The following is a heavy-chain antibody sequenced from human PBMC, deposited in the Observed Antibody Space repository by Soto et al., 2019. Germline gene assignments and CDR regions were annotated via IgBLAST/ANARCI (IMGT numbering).Heavy chain of an antibody. V-gene: IGHV1-2*02. Sequence: ASVKVSCKASGYTFTGHYIHWVRQAPEQGPEWMGEIGPESGATRYAQKFQGRVTMTRDTSISTAHMELSRLRSDDTAVYYCARSPMGYCSSSTCQGTWFDPWGQGTLVTVSS. CDR2: IGPESGAT. J-gene: IGHJ5*02. CDR3: ARSPMGYCSSSTCQGTWFDP. D-gene: IGHD2-2*01. CDR1: GYTFTGHY.